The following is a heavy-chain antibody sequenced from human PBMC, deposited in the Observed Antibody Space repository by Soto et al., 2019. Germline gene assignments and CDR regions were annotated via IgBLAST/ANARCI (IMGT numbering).Heavy chain of an antibody. CDR1: AYSISSGYY. CDR2: IDHSGST. CDR3: ARHLGYCSGGSCYRVGDYFDY. V-gene: IGHV4-38-2*01. J-gene: IGHJ4*02. Sequence: SETLSLTCAVSAYSISSGYYCGWIRQPPGKGLECMGSIDHSGSTYYNPSLKSRVTISEDTSKNQFSLKLSSVTAADTAVYYCARHLGYCSGGSCYRVGDYFDYWGQGTLVTVSS. D-gene: IGHD2-15*01.